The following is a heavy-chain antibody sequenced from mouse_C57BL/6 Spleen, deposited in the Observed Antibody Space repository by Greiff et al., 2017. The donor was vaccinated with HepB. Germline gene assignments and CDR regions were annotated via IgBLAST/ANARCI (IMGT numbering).Heavy chain of an antibody. D-gene: IGHD3-3*01. CDR3: ARARAPTGAMDY. CDR1: GFTFSSYA. CDR2: ISDGGSYT. J-gene: IGHJ4*01. V-gene: IGHV5-4*03. Sequence: EVKVVESGGGLVKPGGSLKLSCAASGFTFSSYAMSWVRQTPEKRLEWVATISDGGSYTYYPDNVKGRFTISRDNAKNNLYLQMSHLKSEDTAMYYCARARAPTGAMDYWGQGTSVTVSS.